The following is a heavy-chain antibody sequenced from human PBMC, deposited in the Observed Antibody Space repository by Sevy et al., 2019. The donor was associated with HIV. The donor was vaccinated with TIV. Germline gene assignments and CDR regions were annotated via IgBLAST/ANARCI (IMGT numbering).Heavy chain of an antibody. CDR1: GGSVSSSGYY. CDR3: ARQGGIVDRAFDF. CDR2: VYYSGSA. V-gene: IGHV4-39*01. Sequence: SETLSLTCTVSGGSVSSSGYYWGWIRQPPGKGLEWTGNVYYSGSADYNPSLKSRATISVDTSKNQFSLKVKSVTAADTAVYYCARQGGIVDRAFDFWGQGTLVTVSS. J-gene: IGHJ4*02. D-gene: IGHD2-21*01.